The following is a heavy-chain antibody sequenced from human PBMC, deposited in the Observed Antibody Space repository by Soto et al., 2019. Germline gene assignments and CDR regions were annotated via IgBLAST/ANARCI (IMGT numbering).Heavy chain of an antibody. V-gene: IGHV1-69*13. CDR1: GGTFSSYA. D-gene: IGHD6-6*01. CDR2: IIPIFGTA. CDR3: ASSTLGIAARGVVAGYYFDY. J-gene: IGHJ4*02. Sequence: ASVKVSCKASGGTFSSYAISCVRQAPGQGLEWMGGIIPIFGTANYAQKFQGRVTITADESTSTAYMELSSLRSEDTAVYYCASSTLGIAARGVVAGYYFDYWGQGTLVTVSS.